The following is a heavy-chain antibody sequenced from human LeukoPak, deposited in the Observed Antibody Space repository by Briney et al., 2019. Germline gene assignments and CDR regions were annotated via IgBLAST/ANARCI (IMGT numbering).Heavy chain of an antibody. CDR2: IIPIFGTA. J-gene: IGHJ5*02. D-gene: IGHD3-22*01. V-gene: IGHV1-69*01. Sequence: GSSVKVSCKASGGTFSSYAISWVRQAPGQGLEWMGGIIPIFGTANYAQKFQGRVTITADESTSTAYMELSSLRSEDTAVYYCVADPYYDRSGPPRWFDPWGQGTLVTVSS. CDR3: VADPYYDRSGPPRWFDP. CDR1: GGTFSSYA.